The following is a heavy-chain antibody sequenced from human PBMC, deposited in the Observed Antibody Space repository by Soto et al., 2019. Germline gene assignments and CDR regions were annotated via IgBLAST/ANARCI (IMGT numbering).Heavy chain of an antibody. D-gene: IGHD2-2*01. Sequence: PGGSLRLSCAASGFTFSSYSMNWVRQAPAKGLEWVSYISSSSSTIYYADSVKGRFTISRDNAKNSLYLQMNSLRAEDTAVYYCAREVVQPNPNWFDPWGQGTLVTVSS. V-gene: IGHV3-48*01. CDR1: GFTFSSYS. CDR2: ISSSSSTI. J-gene: IGHJ5*02. CDR3: AREVVQPNPNWFDP.